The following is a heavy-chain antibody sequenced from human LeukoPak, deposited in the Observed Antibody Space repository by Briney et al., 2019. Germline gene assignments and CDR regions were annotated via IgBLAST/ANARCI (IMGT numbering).Heavy chain of an antibody. V-gene: IGHV4-39*07. CDR1: GGSISSSSYY. D-gene: IGHD5-18*01. CDR3: ARDSSSYGYSY. Sequence: SETLSLTCTVSGGSISSSSYYWGWIRQPPGKGLEWIGSIYYSGSTYYNPSLKSRVTISVDTSKNQFSLKLSSVTAADTAVYYCARDSSSYGYSYWGQGTLVTVSS. CDR2: IYYSGST. J-gene: IGHJ4*02.